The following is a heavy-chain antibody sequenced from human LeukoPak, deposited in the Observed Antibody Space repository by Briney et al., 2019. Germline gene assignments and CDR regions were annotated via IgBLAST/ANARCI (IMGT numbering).Heavy chain of an antibody. CDR1: GFTFSGYA. D-gene: IGHD2-2*01. Sequence: GGSLRLSCAASGFTFSGYAMNWVRQAPGKGLEWVSSISSSSSYIYYADSVKGRFTISRDNAKNSLYLQMNSLRAEDTAVYYCATAYCSSTSCSASGYDDEAGFDYWGQGTLVTVSS. J-gene: IGHJ4*02. CDR3: ATAYCSSTSCSASGYDDEAGFDY. V-gene: IGHV3-21*01. CDR2: ISSSSSYI.